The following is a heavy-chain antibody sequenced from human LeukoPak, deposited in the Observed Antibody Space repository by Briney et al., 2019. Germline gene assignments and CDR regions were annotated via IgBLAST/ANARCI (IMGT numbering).Heavy chain of an antibody. J-gene: IGHJ3*02. D-gene: IGHD3-9*01. CDR2: IYYSGST. CDR1: GGSISSHY. CDR3: ARHVEGLEFEWLLPYDAFDI. V-gene: IGHV4-59*08. Sequence: SETLSLTCSVSGGSISSHYWSRIRQPPGKGLEWIGYIYYSGSTNYNPSLKSRVTISVDTSKNQFSLKLSSVTAADTAVYYCARHVEGLEFEWLLPYDAFDIWGQGTMVTVSS.